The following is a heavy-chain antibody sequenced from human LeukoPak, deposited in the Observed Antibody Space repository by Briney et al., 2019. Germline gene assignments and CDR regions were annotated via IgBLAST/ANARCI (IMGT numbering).Heavy chain of an antibody. V-gene: IGHV3-74*01. D-gene: IGHD3-10*01. CDR2: INPDGSNT. J-gene: IGHJ4*02. CDR1: GFTFSNYW. Sequence: GGSLRLSCAASGFTFSNYWMHWVRQAPGKGLVWVSYINPDGSNTNYADSVKGRFTIFRDNAKNALYLQMNSLRAEDTAVYYCAKDLHYGSADYWGQGTLVTVSS. CDR3: AKDLHYGSADY.